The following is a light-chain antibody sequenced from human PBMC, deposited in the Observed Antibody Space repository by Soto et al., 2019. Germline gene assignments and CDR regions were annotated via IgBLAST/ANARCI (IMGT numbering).Light chain of an antibody. CDR1: QSLAYSDGNTY. J-gene: IGKJ1*01. Sequence: DVVISQSPQSLVFALAQPESISCKSSQSLAYSDGNTYLNWFQQRPGQSPRRLIYKVSNRDSGVPDRFSGSGSRSDYTLKISRADAEYLGVYYCKQGTHRLPPCGQGTKVDSK. V-gene: IGKV2-30*01. CDR2: KVS. CDR3: KQGTHRLPP.